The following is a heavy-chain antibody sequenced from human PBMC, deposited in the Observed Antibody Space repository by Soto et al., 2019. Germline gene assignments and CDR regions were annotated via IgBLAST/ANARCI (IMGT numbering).Heavy chain of an antibody. J-gene: IGHJ4*02. D-gene: IGHD3-22*01. V-gene: IGHV4-4*02. CDR2: IYHSGST. CDR3: ARGSNYDSSGDFDY. Sequence: PSGTLSLTCAVSGGSISSSNWWGWVRQPPGKGLEWIGEIYHSGSTNYNPSLKSRVTISVDRSKNQFSLKLSSVTAADTAVYYCARGSNYDSSGDFDYWAREPWSPSPQ. CDR1: GGSISSSNW.